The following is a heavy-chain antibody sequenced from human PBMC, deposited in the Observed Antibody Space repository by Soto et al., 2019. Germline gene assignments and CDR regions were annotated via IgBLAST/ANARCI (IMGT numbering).Heavy chain of an antibody. CDR3: ARHNGPLYVGYYYDMDV. D-gene: IGHD3-16*01. Sequence: QLQLQESGPGLVKPSETLSLTCTVSGGSISSSSYYWGWIRQPPGKGLEWIGSIYYSGYTYYNPLLKSGVTISVYTSKIQFSLKLSSVTAADTAVYYCARHNGPLYVGYYYDMDVWGQGTTVTVSS. CDR1: GGSISSSSYY. V-gene: IGHV4-39*01. J-gene: IGHJ6*02. CDR2: IYYSGYT.